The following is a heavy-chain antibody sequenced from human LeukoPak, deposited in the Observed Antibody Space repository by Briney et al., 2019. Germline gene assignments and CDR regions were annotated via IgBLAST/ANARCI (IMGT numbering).Heavy chain of an antibody. J-gene: IGHJ4*02. CDR2: IYSGGST. V-gene: IGHV3-66*01. Sequence: PGGSLRLSCAASGFTVSSNYMSWVRQAPGKGLEWVSVIYSGGSTYYADSVKGRFTISRDNSKNTLYLQMNSLRAEDTAVYYCARAIPNYYDSSGYEGYWGQGTLVTVSS. D-gene: IGHD3-22*01. CDR3: ARAIPNYYDSSGYEGY. CDR1: GFTVSSNY.